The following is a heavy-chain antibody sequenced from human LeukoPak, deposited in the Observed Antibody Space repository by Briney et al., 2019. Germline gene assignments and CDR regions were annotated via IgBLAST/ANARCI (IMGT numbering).Heavy chain of an antibody. D-gene: IGHD5-24*01. CDR2: ISGSGSGGST. J-gene: IGHJ4*02. V-gene: IGHV3-23*01. CDR3: AKSGYNRFDY. Sequence: GGSLRLSCAASGFTFSSSAMSWVRQAPGKGLEWVSSISGSGSGGSTYYADSVKGRFTISRDNAKNTLYLQMNSLIAEDTAVYYCAKSGYNRFDYWGQGTRVTVSS. CDR1: GFTFSSSA.